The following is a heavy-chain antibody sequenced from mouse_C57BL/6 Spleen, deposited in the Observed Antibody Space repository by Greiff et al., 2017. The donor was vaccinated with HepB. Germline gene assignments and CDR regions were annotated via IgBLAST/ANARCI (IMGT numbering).Heavy chain of an antibody. CDR1: GYSITSGYY. D-gene: IGHD2-5*01. V-gene: IGHV3-6*01. CDR2: ISYDGSN. Sequence: EVKLQESGPGLVKPSQSLSLTCSVTGYSITSGYYWNWIRQFPGNKLEWMGYISYDGSNNYNPSLKNRISITRDTSKNQFFLKLNSVTTEDTATYYCARDLYSNYYFDYWGQGTTLTVSS. CDR3: ARDLYSNYYFDY. J-gene: IGHJ2*01.